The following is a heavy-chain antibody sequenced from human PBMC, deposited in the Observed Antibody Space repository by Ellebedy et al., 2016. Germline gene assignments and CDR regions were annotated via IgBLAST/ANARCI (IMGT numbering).Heavy chain of an antibody. CDR3: VTDTGNFWSPDY. D-gene: IGHD1-7*01. Sequence: GESLKISXAASGFSFSNHYMAWVRQGPGKGLEWVAHVNQDGSDKFYVDSVKGRFSVSRDNAKNSLFLQMNSLRAEDTAVYYCVTDTGNFWSPDYWGQGTLVTVSS. CDR1: GFSFSNHY. CDR2: VNQDGSDK. J-gene: IGHJ4*02. V-gene: IGHV3-7*04.